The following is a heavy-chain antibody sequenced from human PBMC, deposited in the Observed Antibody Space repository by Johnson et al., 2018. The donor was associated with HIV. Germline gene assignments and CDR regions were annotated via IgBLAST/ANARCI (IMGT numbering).Heavy chain of an antibody. CDR2: ISGSGGST. V-gene: IGHV3-23*04. CDR3: ARDHLSSRGAFDI. CDR1: GFTFSSYA. J-gene: IGHJ3*02. Sequence: VQLVESGGGVVQPGRSLRLSCAASGFTFSSYAMSWVRQAPGKGLEWVSAISGSGGSTFYADSVKGRFTISRDSSKNTLYLQMNSLRAEDTALYYCARDHLSSRGAFDIWGQGTMVTVSS. D-gene: IGHD6-13*01.